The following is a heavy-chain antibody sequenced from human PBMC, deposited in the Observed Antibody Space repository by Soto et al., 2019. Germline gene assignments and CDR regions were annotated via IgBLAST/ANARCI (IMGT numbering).Heavy chain of an antibody. D-gene: IGHD3-10*01. CDR3: ARDRGYPDSFDI. CDR1: GFTVSSNY. J-gene: IGHJ3*02. CDR2: IFSGGTT. Sequence: PGGSLRLSCVTSGFTVSSNYMSWVRQAPGKGLEWVSVIFSGGTTSYADSVKGRFFISRDNSKNTLYLQMNSLRSEDTAVYYCARDRGYPDSFDIWGPGTLVTVSS. V-gene: IGHV3-66*01.